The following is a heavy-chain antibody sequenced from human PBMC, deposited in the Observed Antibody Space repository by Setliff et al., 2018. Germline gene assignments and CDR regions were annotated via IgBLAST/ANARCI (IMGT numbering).Heavy chain of an antibody. Sequence: GGSLRLSCAASGFTVSSNYMSWVRQAPGKGLEWVSVIYSGGSTYYADSVKGRFTISRDNSKNTLYLQMNSLRAEDTAVYYCARERDWNDELTFDYWGQGTLVTVSS. CDR2: IYSGGST. CDR1: GFTVSSNY. J-gene: IGHJ4*02. D-gene: IGHD1-1*01. V-gene: IGHV3-53*01. CDR3: ARERDWNDELTFDY.